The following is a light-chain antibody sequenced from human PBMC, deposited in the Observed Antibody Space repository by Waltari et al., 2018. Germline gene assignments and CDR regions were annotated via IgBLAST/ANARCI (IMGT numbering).Light chain of an antibody. CDR1: RSIFYSSRYKDY. CDR2: WAT. Sequence: SLAVSLGERATINCRSSRSIFYSSRYKDYLAWYQQRPGQPPRLIISWATTRESGVPDRFIGSGSETDFTLTITSLQAEDVAVYYCQQYLSTPPTFGQGTKVEIK. V-gene: IGKV4-1*01. CDR3: QQYLSTPPT. J-gene: IGKJ1*01.